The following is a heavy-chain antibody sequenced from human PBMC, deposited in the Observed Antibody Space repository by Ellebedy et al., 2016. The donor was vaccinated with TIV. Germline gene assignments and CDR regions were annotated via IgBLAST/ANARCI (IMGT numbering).Heavy chain of an antibody. Sequence: AASVKVSCKASGYAFTTYGITWVRQAPGQGLEWMGWISAYNGNTNLAQKLQGRVTMTTDASTSTAYMELRSLGSDDTAVYYCARDRDYGDYGIDSWGQGALVTVSS. CDR1: GYAFTTYG. CDR2: ISAYNGNT. D-gene: IGHD4-17*01. CDR3: ARDRDYGDYGIDS. J-gene: IGHJ4*02. V-gene: IGHV1-18*01.